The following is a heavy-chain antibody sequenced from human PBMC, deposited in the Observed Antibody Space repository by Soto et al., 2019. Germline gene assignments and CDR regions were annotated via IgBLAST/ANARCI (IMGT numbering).Heavy chain of an antibody. CDR1: GDTFSSYA. CDR3: AKEKSRYDRSGYYRPDY. Sequence: QVQLVQSGAEVKKPGSSVKVSCKSSGDTFSSYAISWVRQAPGQGLEWMGGIIPMLGTPSYAQKFQDRVTITADKFTSTAYMERSGLRSEDTAVYYCAKEKSRYDRSGYYRPDYWGQGTLVTVSS. D-gene: IGHD3-22*01. J-gene: IGHJ4*02. V-gene: IGHV1-69*06. CDR2: IIPMLGTP.